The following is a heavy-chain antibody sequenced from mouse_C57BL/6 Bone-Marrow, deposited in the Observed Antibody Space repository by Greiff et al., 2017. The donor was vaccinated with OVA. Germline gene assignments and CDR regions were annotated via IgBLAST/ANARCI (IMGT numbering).Heavy chain of an antibody. CDR2: IYPGSGST. CDR3: ARGIYYGFDY. D-gene: IGHD2-1*01. J-gene: IGHJ2*01. CDR1: GYTLTSDW. V-gene: IGHV1-55*01. Sequence: QVQLQQPGAELVKPGASVKMSCKASGYTLTSDWINWVKQRPGQGLEWIGDIYPGSGSTNYNEKFKSKATLTVDTSSSTAYMQLSSLTSEYSAVYYCARGIYYGFDYWGQGTTLTVSS.